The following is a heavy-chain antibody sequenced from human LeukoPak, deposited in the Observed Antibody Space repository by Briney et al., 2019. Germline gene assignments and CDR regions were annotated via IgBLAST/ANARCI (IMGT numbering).Heavy chain of an antibody. V-gene: IGHV3-23*01. J-gene: IGHJ3*02. CDR1: GFTFSSYG. D-gene: IGHD5-18*01. Sequence: QPGGSLRLSCAASGFTFSSYGMHWVRQAPGKGLEWVSAISGSGGSTYYADSVKGRFTISRDNSKNTLYLQMNSLRAEDTAVYYCAKDLGYSYASGLDAFDIWGQGTMVTVSS. CDR3: AKDLGYSYASGLDAFDI. CDR2: ISGSGGST.